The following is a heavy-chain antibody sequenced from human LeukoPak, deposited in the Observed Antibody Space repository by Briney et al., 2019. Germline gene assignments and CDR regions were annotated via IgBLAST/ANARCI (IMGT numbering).Heavy chain of an antibody. J-gene: IGHJ4*02. CDR1: GYTFTGYY. CDR2: INPNSGGT. D-gene: IGHD6-13*01. Sequence: ASVKVSCKASGYTFTGYYMHWVRQAPGQGLVWMGWINPNSGGTNYAQTFQGWVTMTRDTSISTAYMELSRLRSDDTAVYYCARARRSAAAGGVHFDYWGQGTLVTVSS. CDR3: ARARRSAAAGGVHFDY. V-gene: IGHV1-2*04.